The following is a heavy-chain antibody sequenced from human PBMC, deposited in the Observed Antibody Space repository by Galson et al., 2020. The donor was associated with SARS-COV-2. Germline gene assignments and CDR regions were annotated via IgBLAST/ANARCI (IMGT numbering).Heavy chain of an antibody. D-gene: IGHD1-26*01. Sequence: GGSLRLSCAASGFSFSSYWMHWVRQVPGKGLVWVSRIRPDGSGANYADSVKGRFTISRDNAGNTVYLQMDSLGVEDTAVYYCARLGVSVGATTGFDFWGLGTLVTVSS. J-gene: IGHJ4*02. CDR3: ARLGVSVGATTGFDF. CDR1: GFSFSSYW. CDR2: IRPDGSGA. V-gene: IGHV3-74*01.